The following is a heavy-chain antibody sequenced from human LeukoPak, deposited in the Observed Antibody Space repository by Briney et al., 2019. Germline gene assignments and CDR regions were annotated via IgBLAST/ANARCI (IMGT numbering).Heavy chain of an antibody. Sequence: SETLSLTCTVSGGSISSYYWSWIRQPPGKGLEWIGYIYYSGSTNYNPSLKSRVTIPVDTSKNQFSLKLSSVTAADTAVYYCARVGSRYYDSSGYYSNWFDPWGQGTLVTVSS. J-gene: IGHJ5*02. CDR2: IYYSGST. CDR3: ARVGSRYYDSSGYYSNWFDP. D-gene: IGHD3-22*01. V-gene: IGHV4-59*01. CDR1: GGSISSYY.